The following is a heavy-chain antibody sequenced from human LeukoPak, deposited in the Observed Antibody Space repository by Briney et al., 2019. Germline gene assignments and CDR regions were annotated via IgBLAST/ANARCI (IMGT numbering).Heavy chain of an antibody. CDR3: AKPPPRFLEWLFYFDY. D-gene: IGHD3-3*01. V-gene: IGHV3-23*01. J-gene: IGHJ4*02. CDR1: GFTFSSYA. CDR2: ISGSGGST. Sequence: PGGSLRLSCAASGFTFSSYAMSWVRQAPGKGLEWVSAISGSGGSTYYADSVKGRFTTSRDNSKNTLYLQMNSLRAEDTAVYYCAKPPPRFLEWLFYFDYWGQGTLVTVSS.